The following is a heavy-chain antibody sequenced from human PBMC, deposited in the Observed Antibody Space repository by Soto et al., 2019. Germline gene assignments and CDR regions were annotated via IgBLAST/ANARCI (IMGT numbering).Heavy chain of an antibody. CDR2: MYHSGST. D-gene: IGHD4-4*01. CDR3: ARGMTTVTTLDY. V-gene: IGHV4-30-2*01. Sequence: QLQLQESGSGLVKPSQTLSLTCAVSGGSISSGGYSWSWIRQPPGKGLEWIGYMYHSGSTYYNPALKGRVTISVDRSTKQCSLKLSSVTAADTAVYYCARGMTTVTTLDYWGQGTLVTVSP. CDR1: GGSISSGGYS. J-gene: IGHJ4*02.